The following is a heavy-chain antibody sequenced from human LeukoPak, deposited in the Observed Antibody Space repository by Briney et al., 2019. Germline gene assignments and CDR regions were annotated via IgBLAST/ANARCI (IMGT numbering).Heavy chain of an antibody. CDR2: IHHSGTT. Sequence: SETLSLTCAVSGYSINSAYHWGWIRQPPGKGLEWIGSIHHSGTTYYNPSLKSRVTISVDTSKSQISLKVNSVTAADTAVYYCAKPQSSLSHFYDSWGQGTLVTVSS. CDR3: AKPQSSLSHFYDS. D-gene: IGHD2-2*01. CDR1: GYSINSAYH. J-gene: IGHJ4*02. V-gene: IGHV4-38-2*01.